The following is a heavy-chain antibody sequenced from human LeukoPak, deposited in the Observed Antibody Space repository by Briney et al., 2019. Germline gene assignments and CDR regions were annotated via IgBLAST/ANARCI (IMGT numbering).Heavy chain of an antibody. CDR2: IYHSGST. CDR1: GGSISSGGYS. V-gene: IGHV4-30-2*03. CDR3: ARQGYCSSTSCYFNYYGMDV. J-gene: IGHJ6*02. Sequence: TSQTLSLTCAVSGGSISSGGYSWSWIRQPPGKGLEWIGYIYHSGSTYYNPSLKSRVTISVDTSKNQFSLKLSSVTAADTAVYYCARQGYCSSTSCYFNYYGMDVWGQGTTVTVSS. D-gene: IGHD2-2*01.